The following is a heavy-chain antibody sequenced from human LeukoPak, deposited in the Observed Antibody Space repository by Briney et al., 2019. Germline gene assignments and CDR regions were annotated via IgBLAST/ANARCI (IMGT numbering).Heavy chain of an antibody. J-gene: IGHJ6*02. V-gene: IGHV3-21*01. D-gene: IGHD3-9*01. CDR3: ARAEEELRYFDWLLTPYYYYGMDV. Sequence: GGSLRLSCAASGFTFSSYSMNWVRQAPGKGLEWVSSISSSSSYIYYADSVKGRFTISRDNAKNSLYLQMNSLRAEDTAVYYCARAEEELRYFDWLLTPYYYYGMDVWGQGTTVTVSS. CDR2: ISSSSSYI. CDR1: GFTFSSYS.